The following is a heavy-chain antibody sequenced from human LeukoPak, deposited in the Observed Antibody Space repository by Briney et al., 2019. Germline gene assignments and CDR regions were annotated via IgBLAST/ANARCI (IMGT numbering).Heavy chain of an antibody. J-gene: IGHJ4*02. CDR1: AFSLSAYN. CDR3: VRDRGTYRPIDY. D-gene: IGHD1-26*01. V-gene: IGHV3-21*04. Sequence: PGGSLRLSCAASAFSLSAYNMNWVRQAPGKGLEWVSSISYTGTYIYYADSVKGRFTISRDNAQNSQYLQMNSLRAEDTAIYYCVRDRGTYRPIDYWGQGTLVTVSS. CDR2: ISYTGTYI.